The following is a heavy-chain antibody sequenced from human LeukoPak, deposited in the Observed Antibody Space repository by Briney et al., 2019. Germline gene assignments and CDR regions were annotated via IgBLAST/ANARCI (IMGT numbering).Heavy chain of an antibody. J-gene: IGHJ3*02. CDR2: FDPEGGET. Sequence: ASVKVSCKVSGYTLTELSMHWVRQATGKGLEWMGDFDPEGGETIYAQKFQGRVTMTKDTSTDTAYMELSSLRSEDTAVYYCATGSYGSGHTTGAFDIWGQGTMVTVSS. CDR3: ATGSYGSGHTTGAFDI. V-gene: IGHV1-24*01. D-gene: IGHD3-10*01. CDR1: GYTLTELS.